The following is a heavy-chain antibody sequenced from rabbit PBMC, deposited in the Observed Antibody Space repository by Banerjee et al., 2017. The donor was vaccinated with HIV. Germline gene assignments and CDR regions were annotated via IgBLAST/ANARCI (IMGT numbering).Heavy chain of an antibody. CDR2: IYPTYGAT. CDR1: GFSFSSRHW. CDR3: SRGLVAGVLDL. Sequence: QEQLKESGGDLVKPEGSLTLTCTASGFSFSSRHWMSWVRQTPGKGLEWIGCIYPTYGATDYASWVNGRLTISLDNAQNTVFLQMTSLTAADTATYFCSRGLVAGVLDLWGQGTLVTVS. J-gene: IGHJ6*01. V-gene: IGHV1S45*01. D-gene: IGHD3-3*01.